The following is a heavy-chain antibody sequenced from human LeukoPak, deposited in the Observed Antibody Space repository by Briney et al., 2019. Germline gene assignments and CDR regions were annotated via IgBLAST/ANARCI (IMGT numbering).Heavy chain of an antibody. CDR2: ISHDGRNK. J-gene: IGHJ4*02. CDR3: ARDSPYHDY. CDR1: GFTFSDYP. Sequence: PGGSLRLSCVASGFTFSDYPMYWVRQAPGKGLEWVAVISHDGRNKFYADSVRGRFTVPRDDSKNTLNLQMNSLRPEDTAVYYCARDSPYHDYWGQGSLVTVSS. V-gene: IGHV3-30*04. D-gene: IGHD3-16*01.